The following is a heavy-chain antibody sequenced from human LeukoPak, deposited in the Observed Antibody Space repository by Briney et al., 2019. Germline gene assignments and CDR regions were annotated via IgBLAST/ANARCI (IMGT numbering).Heavy chain of an antibody. CDR2: IYNNGST. V-gene: IGHV4-59*01. Sequence: SETLSLTCTVSGGSISSYYWSWIRQPRGKGLEWIGYIYNNGSTNYNPSLKSRVTISVDTSKNQFSLKLSSVTAADTAVYYCARVQLWPRTFDYWGQGTLVTVSS. CDR3: ARVQLWPRTFDY. D-gene: IGHD5-18*01. J-gene: IGHJ4*02. CDR1: GGSISSYY.